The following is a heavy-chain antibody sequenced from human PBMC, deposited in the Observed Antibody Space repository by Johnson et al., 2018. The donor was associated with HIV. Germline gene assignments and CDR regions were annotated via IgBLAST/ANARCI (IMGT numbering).Heavy chain of an antibody. D-gene: IGHD1-26*01. CDR3: AREGVWELYAFDI. V-gene: IGHV3-53*01. CDR2: IYSGGST. J-gene: IGHJ3*02. CDR1: GFTVSSNY. Sequence: QLVESGGGVVQPGRSLRLSCAASGFTVSSNYMSWVRQAPGKGLEWVSVIYSGGSTYYADSVKGRFTISRDNSKNTLYLQMNSLRAEDTAVYYCAREGVWELYAFDIWGQGTMVTVSS.